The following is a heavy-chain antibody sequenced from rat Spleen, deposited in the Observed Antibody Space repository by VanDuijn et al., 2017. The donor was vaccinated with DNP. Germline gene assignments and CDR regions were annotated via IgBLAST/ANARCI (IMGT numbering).Heavy chain of an antibody. V-gene: IGHV3-3*01. CDR2: INNAGTT. J-gene: IGHJ2*01. Sequence: EVQLQESGPGLVKPSQSLSLTCSVTGYSITTNYRWHWIRKLPGNKLEWMGYINNAGTTKYNPSLKSRFSITRDTSKNQFFLQIVSVTPEDTATYHWVGSLPGFGYFDHWGQGVMVTVSS. CDR1: GYSITTNYR. CDR3: VGSLPGFGYFDH. D-gene: IGHD1-4*01.